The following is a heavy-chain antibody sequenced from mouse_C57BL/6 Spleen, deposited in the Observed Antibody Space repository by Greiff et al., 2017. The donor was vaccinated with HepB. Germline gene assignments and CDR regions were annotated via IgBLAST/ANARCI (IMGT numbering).Heavy chain of an antibody. Sequence: VKLEESGPGLVAPSQRLSITCTVSGFSLTSYAISWVRQPPGKGLEWLGVIWTGGGTNYNSALKSRLSISKDNSKSQVFLKMNSLQTDDTARYYCARDYGSSYWYFDVWGTGTTVTVSS. CDR2: IWTGGGT. CDR3: ARDYGSSYWYFDV. V-gene: IGHV2-9-1*01. D-gene: IGHD1-1*01. J-gene: IGHJ1*03. CDR1: GFSLTSYA.